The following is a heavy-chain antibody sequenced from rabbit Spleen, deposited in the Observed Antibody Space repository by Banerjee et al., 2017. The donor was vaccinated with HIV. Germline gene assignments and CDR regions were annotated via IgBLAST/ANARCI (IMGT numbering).Heavy chain of an antibody. Sequence: QEQLEESGGDLVKPGASLTLTCTASGFSFSSNYYMCWVRQAPGKGLEWIACINAVTGKAVYASWAKGRFTFSKTSSTTVTLQMTSLTAADTATYVCARGDQVTGWGVNLWGPGTLVTVS. CDR2: INAVTGKA. J-gene: IGHJ4*01. V-gene: IGHV1S45*01. CDR1: GFSFSSNYY. CDR3: ARGDQVTGWGVNL. D-gene: IGHD4-1*01.